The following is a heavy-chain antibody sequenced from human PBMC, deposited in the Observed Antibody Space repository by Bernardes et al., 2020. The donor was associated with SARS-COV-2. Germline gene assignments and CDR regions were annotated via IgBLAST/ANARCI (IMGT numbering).Heavy chain of an antibody. CDR2: IKRDGSET. J-gene: IGHJ6*02. Sequence: GGSLRLSCVASGFAFSDYWMTWVRQAPGKGLEWVANIKRDGSETYYVDSVKGRFTISRDNAKNLVFLQMNSLRAEDTAVFYCARSAGMDVWGQGTMVTVSS. CDR1: GFAFSDYW. V-gene: IGHV3-7*03. CDR3: ARSAGMDV.